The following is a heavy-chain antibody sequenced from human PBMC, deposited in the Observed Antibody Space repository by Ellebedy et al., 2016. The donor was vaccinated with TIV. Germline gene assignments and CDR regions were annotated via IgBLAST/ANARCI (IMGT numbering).Heavy chain of an antibody. CDR1: GFTFSSYG. CDR3: AKGKQWLAD. V-gene: IGHV3-33*06. D-gene: IGHD6-19*01. J-gene: IGHJ4*02. CDR2: IWYDGSNK. Sequence: GESLKISCAASGFTFSSYGMHWVRQAPGKGLEWVAVIWYDGSNKYYADSVKGRFTISRDNSKNTLYLQMNSLRAEDTAVYYCAKGKQWLADWGQGTLVTVSS.